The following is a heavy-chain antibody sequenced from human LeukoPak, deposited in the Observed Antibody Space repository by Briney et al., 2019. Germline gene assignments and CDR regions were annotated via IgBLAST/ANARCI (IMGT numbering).Heavy chain of an antibody. CDR1: GLTFSSSE. CDR2: ISDSGTTK. Sequence: GRSLRLSSIASGLTFSSSETNCVSHAPGNGLEWVSYISDSGTTKYYADSVRGRFTISRDNAKNSLYLQMNSLRAEDTSVYYCARDYDLSSGAMDVWGKGTTVTVSS. J-gene: IGHJ6*04. V-gene: IGHV3-48*03. CDR3: ARDYDLSSGAMDV. D-gene: IGHD3/OR15-3a*01.